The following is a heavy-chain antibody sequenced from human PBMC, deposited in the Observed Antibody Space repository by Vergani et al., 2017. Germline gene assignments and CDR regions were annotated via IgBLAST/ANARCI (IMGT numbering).Heavy chain of an antibody. V-gene: IGHV4-39*01. CDR3: ARLWFGELSAHNWFDP. D-gene: IGHD3-10*01. CDR2: IYYSGST. CDR1: GGSISSSSYY. Sequence: QLQLQESGPGLVKPSETLSLTCTVSGGSISSSSYYWGWIRQPPGKGLEWIVSIYYSGSTYYNPSLKSRVTISIDTSKNQFYMKLSSVTAADTAVYYFARLWFGELSAHNWFDPWGQGTLVTVSS. J-gene: IGHJ5*02.